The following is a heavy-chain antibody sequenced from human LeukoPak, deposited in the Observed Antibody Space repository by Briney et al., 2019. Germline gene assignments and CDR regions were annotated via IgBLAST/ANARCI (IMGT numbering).Heavy chain of an antibody. CDR3: ARVYYGSGSFQFDY. CDR1: GGTFSSYA. D-gene: IGHD3-10*01. Sequence: SVKVSCKASGGTFSSYAISWVRQAPGQGLEWMGGIIPIFGTANYAQKFQGRVTITADKSTSTAYMELSSLRSEDTAVYYCARVYYGSGSFQFDYWGQGTLVTVSS. CDR2: IIPIFGTA. V-gene: IGHV1-69*06. J-gene: IGHJ4*02.